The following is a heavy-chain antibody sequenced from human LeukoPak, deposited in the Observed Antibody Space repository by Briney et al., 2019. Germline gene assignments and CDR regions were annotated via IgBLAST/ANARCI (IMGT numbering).Heavy chain of an antibody. CDR3: ARDPARSGSYDY. D-gene: IGHD1-26*01. J-gene: IGHJ4*02. CDR1: GFTFTSYG. V-gene: IGHV1-18*01. Sequence: ASVKVSCKASGFTFTSYGISWVRQAPGQGLEWMGWISAYNGNTNYAQKLQGRVTMTTDTSTSTAYMDLRSLRSDDTAVYYCARDPARSGSYDYWGQGTLVTVSS. CDR2: ISAYNGNT.